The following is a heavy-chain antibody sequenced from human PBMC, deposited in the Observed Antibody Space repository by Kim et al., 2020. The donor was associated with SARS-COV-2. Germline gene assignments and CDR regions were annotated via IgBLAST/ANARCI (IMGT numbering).Heavy chain of an antibody. CDR1: GGFISSYY. J-gene: IGHJ4*02. Sequence: SETLSLTCTVSGGFISSYYWSWIRQPAGKGLEWIGRIYSSGSTNYNPSLKSRVTMSVDTSKNQFSLKLSSVTAADPAVDYCAAMTTVTTGFDYWGQGTLVSVSS. CDR2: IYSSGST. V-gene: IGHV4-4*07. D-gene: IGHD4-17*01. CDR3: AAMTTVTTGFDY.